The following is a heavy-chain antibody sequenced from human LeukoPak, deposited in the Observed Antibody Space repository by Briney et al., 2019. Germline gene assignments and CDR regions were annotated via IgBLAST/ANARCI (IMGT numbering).Heavy chain of an antibody. CDR3: ARAQTTVVTHYYYGMDV. Sequence: GGSLRLSCAASGFTFSSYAMHWVRQAPGKGLEYVSAISSNGGSTYYANSVKGRFTISRDNSKNTLYLQMNSLRAEDTAVYYCARAQTTVVTHYYYGMDVWGQGTTVTVSS. CDR1: GFTFSSYA. J-gene: IGHJ6*02. CDR2: ISSNGGST. V-gene: IGHV3-64*01. D-gene: IGHD4-23*01.